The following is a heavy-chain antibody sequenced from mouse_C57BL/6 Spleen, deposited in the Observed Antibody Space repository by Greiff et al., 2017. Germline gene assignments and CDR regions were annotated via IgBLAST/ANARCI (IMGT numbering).Heavy chain of an antibody. CDR3: ARGIYYDYDAGHYYAMDY. J-gene: IGHJ4*01. Sequence: VQLQQPGAELVRPGSSVKLSCKASGYTFTSYWMHWVKQRPIQGLEWIGNIDPSDSETHYNQKFKDKATLTVDKSSSTAYMQLSSLTSEDSAVYYCARGIYYDYDAGHYYAMDYWGQGTSVTVSS. CDR2: IDPSDSET. D-gene: IGHD2-4*01. CDR1: GYTFTSYW. V-gene: IGHV1-52*01.